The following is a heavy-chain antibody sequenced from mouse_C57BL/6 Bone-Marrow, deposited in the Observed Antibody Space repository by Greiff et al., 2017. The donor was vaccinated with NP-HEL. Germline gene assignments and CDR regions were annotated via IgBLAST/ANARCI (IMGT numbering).Heavy chain of an antibody. CDR3: ATWFAY. V-gene: IGHV1-64*01. Sequence: VQLQQPGAELVKPGASVKLSCKASGYTFTSYWMHWVKQRPGQGLEWIGMIHPNSGSTNYNETFKSKATLTVDKSSSTAYMQLSSLTSEDYAVYYCATWFAYGGQGTLVTVSA. CDR1: GYTFTSYW. J-gene: IGHJ3*01. CDR2: IHPNSGST.